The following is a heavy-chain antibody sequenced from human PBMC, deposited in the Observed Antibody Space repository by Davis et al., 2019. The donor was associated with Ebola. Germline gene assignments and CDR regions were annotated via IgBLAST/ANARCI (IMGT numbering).Heavy chain of an antibody. CDR3: ARVIAAASDWFDP. D-gene: IGHD6-13*01. J-gene: IGHJ5*02. CDR1: GGSISSGGYY. V-gene: IGHV4-39*07. Sequence: MPSETLSLTCTVSGGSISSGGYYWSWIRQPPGKGLEWIGEINHSGSTNYNPSLKSRVTISVDTSKNQFSLKLSSVTAADTAVYYCARVIAAASDWFDPWGQGTLVTVSS. CDR2: INHSGST.